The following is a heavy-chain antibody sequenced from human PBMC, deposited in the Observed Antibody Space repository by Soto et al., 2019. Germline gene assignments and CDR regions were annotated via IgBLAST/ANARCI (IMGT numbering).Heavy chain of an antibody. CDR2: INPNSGNT. CDR3: ARVWGTIDY. Sequence: QVQLVQSGAEVKKPGASVKVSCKTSGYTFTNYDINCVRQATGQGLEWMGWINPNSGNTGSTQKFQGRITMTRDTSIGTAYMELTSLRSEDTAVYYCARVWGTIDYWGQGTLVTVSS. J-gene: IGHJ4*02. CDR1: GYTFTNYD. V-gene: IGHV1-8*01. D-gene: IGHD3-16*01.